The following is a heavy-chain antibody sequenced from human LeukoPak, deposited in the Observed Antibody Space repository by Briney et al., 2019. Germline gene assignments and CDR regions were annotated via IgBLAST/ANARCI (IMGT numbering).Heavy chain of an antibody. CDR3: ATRCGCDCYSFSDGLDSGAFDI. CDR1: GYTFTSYG. D-gene: IGHD2-21*02. V-gene: IGHV1-18*01. Sequence: ASVKVSCKASGYTFTSYGISWVRQAPGQGLEWMGWISAYNGNTNYAQKLQGRVTMTTDTSTSTAYMELRSLRSDDTAVYYCATRCGCDCYSFSDGLDSGAFDIWGQGTMVTVSS. J-gene: IGHJ3*02. CDR2: ISAYNGNT.